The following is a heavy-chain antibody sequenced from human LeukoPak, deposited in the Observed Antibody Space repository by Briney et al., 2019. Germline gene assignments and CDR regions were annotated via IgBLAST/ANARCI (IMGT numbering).Heavy chain of an antibody. D-gene: IGHD3-9*01. V-gene: IGHV3-23*01. CDR3: AKDNIKLRYFDWSTVPPGDYYMDV. J-gene: IGHJ6*03. CDR1: GFTFSSYA. Sequence: PGGSLRLSCAASGFTFSSYAMSWVRQAPGKGLEWVSTVSTTGGSTYYADSVKGRFTISRDNSKDTLYLQMNSLRAEDTAVYYCAKDNIKLRYFDWSTVPPGDYYMDVWGKGTTVTISS. CDR2: VSTTGGST.